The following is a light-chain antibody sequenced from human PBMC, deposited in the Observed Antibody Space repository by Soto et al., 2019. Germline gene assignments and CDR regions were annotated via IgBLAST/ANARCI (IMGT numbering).Light chain of an antibody. V-gene: IGLV2-14*03. CDR1: SSDIGGYNY. J-gene: IGLJ2*01. Sequence: QSALTQPASVSGSPGQSITISCTGISSDIGGYNYVSWYQQLPGKAPKLMIYDVSNRRSGVSNRFSGSKPGNTASLTISGLQAEDEADYYCYSYTSSSTVLFGGGTKLTVL. CDR2: DVS. CDR3: YSYTSSSTVL.